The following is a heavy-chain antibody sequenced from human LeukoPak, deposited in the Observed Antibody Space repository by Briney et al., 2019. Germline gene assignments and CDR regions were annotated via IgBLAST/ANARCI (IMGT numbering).Heavy chain of an antibody. CDR2: VGDSGDGT. V-gene: IGHV3-23*01. CDR1: GFTHSSYA. J-gene: IGHJ5*02. Sequence: GGSLRQTCVGSGFTHSSYAISWVRQSPAKELAWVSAVGDSGDGTSYTDSVTAPFTTSRDNSKITVYMEITSVTAEYTSVNDCLREVSGWPKNWFDPWGQGTLVTVSS. CDR3: LREVSGWPKNWFDP. D-gene: IGHD6-19*01.